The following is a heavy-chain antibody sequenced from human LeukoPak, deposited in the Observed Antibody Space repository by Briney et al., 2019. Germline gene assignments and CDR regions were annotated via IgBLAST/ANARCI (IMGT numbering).Heavy chain of an antibody. Sequence: ASVKVSCKASGYTFTSYAMHWVRQAPGQRLEWMGWINAGNGNTKYSQKFQGRVTITRDTSASTAYMELSSLGSEDTAVYYCASSFGVVTEYFDYWGQGSLVTVSS. CDR2: INAGNGNT. CDR3: ASSFGVVTEYFDY. CDR1: GYTFTSYA. V-gene: IGHV1-3*01. J-gene: IGHJ4*02. D-gene: IGHD3-3*01.